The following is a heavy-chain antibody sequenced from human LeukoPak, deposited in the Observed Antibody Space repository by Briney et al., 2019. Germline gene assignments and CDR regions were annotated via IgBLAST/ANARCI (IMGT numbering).Heavy chain of an antibody. D-gene: IGHD3-10*01. CDR1: GGSISSSGYY. Sequence: PSETLSLTCTVSGGSISSSGYYWGWIRQPPGKGLEWIGSIYYSGSIYYNPSLKSRVTISVDTSKNQFSLKLSSLTAADTAVYYCARHRFGYYYGSGSSWDYNAMDVWGQGTTVTVSS. J-gene: IGHJ6*02. V-gene: IGHV4-39*01. CDR3: ARHRFGYYYGSGSSWDYNAMDV. CDR2: IYYSGSI.